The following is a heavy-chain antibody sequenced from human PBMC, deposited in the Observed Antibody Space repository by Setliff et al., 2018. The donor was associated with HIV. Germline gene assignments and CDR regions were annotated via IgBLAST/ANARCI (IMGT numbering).Heavy chain of an antibody. CDR3: ARCGAGEWHLYMDV. Sequence: GASVKVSCKASGGTFSSYTINWVRRAPGQGLEWMGRSIPILGIGNDEQAQKFKGRVTFTADKSTSTVYMELSSLRSADTAVYYCARCGAGEWHLYMDVWGKGTAVTVSS. J-gene: IGHJ6*03. CDR2: SIPILGIG. D-gene: IGHD3-16*01. CDR1: GGTFSSYT. V-gene: IGHV1-69*02.